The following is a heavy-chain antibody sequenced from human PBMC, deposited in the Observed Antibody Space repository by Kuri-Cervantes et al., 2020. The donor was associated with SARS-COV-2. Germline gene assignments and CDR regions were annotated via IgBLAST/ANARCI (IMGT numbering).Heavy chain of an antibody. CDR1: GFTFSSCA. J-gene: IGHJ5*01. CDR3: AKDRVGVLDS. CDR2: ISYDGSNE. D-gene: IGHD2-21*01. Sequence: LSLTCAASGFTFSSCAMHWVRLAPGKGLEWVAFISYDGSNEYYADSVRGRFTISGDNSNNTLYLQVNSLRAEDTALYYCAKDRVGVLDSWGQGNQVTVSS. V-gene: IGHV3-30*01.